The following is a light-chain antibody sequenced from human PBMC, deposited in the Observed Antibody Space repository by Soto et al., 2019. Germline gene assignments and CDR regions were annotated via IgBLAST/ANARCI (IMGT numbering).Light chain of an antibody. CDR2: EVS. CDR3: SSYSRSRFYG. CDR1: SSDVGGYIY. J-gene: IGLJ1*01. V-gene: IGLV2-14*01. Sequence: QSVLTQPASVSVSPGQSITISCTGTSSDVGGYIYVSWYQQHPGKAPKLMIYEVSNRPSGVSNRFSGCKSGNTASLTISGLQAEDEADYYCSSYSRSRFYGFGTGSKVTVL.